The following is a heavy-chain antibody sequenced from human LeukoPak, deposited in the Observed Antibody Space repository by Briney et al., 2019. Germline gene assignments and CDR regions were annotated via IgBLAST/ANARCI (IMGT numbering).Heavy chain of an antibody. D-gene: IGHD2-8*01. CDR2: ISESGDTT. CDR1: GFPFDNYA. CDR3: AKQWVDC. J-gene: IGHJ4*02. Sequence: SGGSLRLSCAASGFPFDNYAMNWVRQAPGKGLEWVSSISESGDTTHYADSVKGRFTISRDNSQNTLFLQMNSLRAEDTALYYCAKQWVDCWGQGTLDTVSS. V-gene: IGHV3-23*01.